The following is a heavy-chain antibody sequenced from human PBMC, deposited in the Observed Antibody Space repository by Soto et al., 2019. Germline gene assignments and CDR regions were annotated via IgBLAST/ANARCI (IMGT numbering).Heavy chain of an antibody. J-gene: IGHJ4*02. V-gene: IGHV3-72*01. CDR3: GRALRYCSGTASCFDSPGY. CDR1: GFTFSDHY. Sequence: GGSLRLSCAASGFTFSDHYMDWVRQAPGKGLEWVGRTRNKAKSYTTEYAASVKGRFTISRDDSKNSLYLQMNSLKTEDTAVYYCGRALRYCSGTASCFDSPGYWGQGTLVTVSS. D-gene: IGHD2-15*01. CDR2: TRNKAKSYTT.